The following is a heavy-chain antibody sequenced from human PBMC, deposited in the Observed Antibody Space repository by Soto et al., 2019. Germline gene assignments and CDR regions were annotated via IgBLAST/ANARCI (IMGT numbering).Heavy chain of an antibody. J-gene: IGHJ4*02. Sequence: AWGSLRLSCAASGFTFSTYALSWVRQAPGKGLEWVSGLDSSGTDTYYGDFAKGRFTISRDNTNNMLYLQMNSLRAEDTAVYYCAKELERHYDFDSWGQGTLVTVSS. CDR3: AKELERHYDFDS. CDR2: LDSSGTDT. CDR1: GFTFSTYA. D-gene: IGHD1-1*01. V-gene: IGHV3-23*02.